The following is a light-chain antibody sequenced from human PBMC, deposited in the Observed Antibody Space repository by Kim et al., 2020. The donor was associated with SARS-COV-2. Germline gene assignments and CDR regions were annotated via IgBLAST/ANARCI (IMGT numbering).Light chain of an antibody. CDR3: SSYTSSSTLE. J-gene: IGLJ3*02. Sequence: GQSNTMSCTGTSSGVGAYNYVCRYQQHPGKAPKLMIYDVTKRPSGVSNRFSASKSGNTASLTNSGLQAEDEADYYCSSYTSSSTLEFGGGNQLTVL. CDR2: DVT. V-gene: IGLV2-14*04. CDR1: SSGVGAYNY.